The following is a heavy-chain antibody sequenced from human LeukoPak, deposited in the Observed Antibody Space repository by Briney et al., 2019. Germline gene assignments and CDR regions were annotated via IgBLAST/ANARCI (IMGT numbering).Heavy chain of an antibody. CDR2: VYSSGST. CDR3: VRDRELTY. D-gene: IGHD3-10*01. CDR1: DGSISICY. Sequence: SETLSLTCTVSDGSISICYWSWIRQPPGKGLEWIGYVYSSGSTNYSPSLKGRAIISADTSKNQFSLKLTSVTAADTAVYYCVRDRELTYWGQGILVTVSS. J-gene: IGHJ4*02. V-gene: IGHV4-4*08.